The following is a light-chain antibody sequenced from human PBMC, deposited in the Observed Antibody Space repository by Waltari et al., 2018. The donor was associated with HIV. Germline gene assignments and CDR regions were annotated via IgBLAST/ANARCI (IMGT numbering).Light chain of an antibody. CDR1: SSDVGGYNY. J-gene: IGLJ2*01. CDR2: EVS. Sequence: QSALTQPPSASGSPGQSVTISCTGTSSDVGGYNYVSWYQQHPGKAPKLMIYEVSKRPSGVPVRFSGSKSGNTASLTVSGLQAEDEADYYCSSYAGSNNPVVFGGGTKLTVL. V-gene: IGLV2-8*01. CDR3: SSYAGSNNPVV.